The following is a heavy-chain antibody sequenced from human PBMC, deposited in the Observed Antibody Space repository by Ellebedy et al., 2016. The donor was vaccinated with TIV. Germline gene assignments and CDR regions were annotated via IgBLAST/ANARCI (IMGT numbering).Heavy chain of an antibody. Sequence: ASVKVSCKASGYTFSNSGISWVRQAPGQGLEWLGWISAYNGHTDYAQNFQGRVTMTTDTSTSTAYMELRSLRSDDTAVYYCARDRWSILTGYSDDFWGQGTLVIVSS. CDR2: ISAYNGHT. CDR3: ARDRWSILTGYSDDF. V-gene: IGHV1-18*01. D-gene: IGHD3-9*01. CDR1: GYTFSNSG. J-gene: IGHJ4*02.